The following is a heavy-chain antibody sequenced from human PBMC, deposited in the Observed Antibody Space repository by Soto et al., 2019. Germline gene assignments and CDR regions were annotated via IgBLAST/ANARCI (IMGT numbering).Heavy chain of an antibody. D-gene: IGHD5-18*01. V-gene: IGHV1-18*01. CDR2: ISAYNGNT. CDR1: GYTFTSYG. J-gene: IGHJ4*02. CDR3: TTDVLGIQLWPFDY. Sequence: ASVKVSCKASGYTFTSYGISWVRQAPGQGLEWMGWISAYNGNTNYAQKLQGRVTMTTDTSTSTAYMELRSLKTEDTAVYYCTTDVLGIQLWPFDYWGQGTLVTVSS.